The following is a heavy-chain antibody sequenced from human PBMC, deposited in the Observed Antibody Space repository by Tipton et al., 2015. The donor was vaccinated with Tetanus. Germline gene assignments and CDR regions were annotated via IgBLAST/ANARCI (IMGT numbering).Heavy chain of an antibody. Sequence: CAASGFIFSSYGIHWVRQAPGKGLEWVAVSWYDGTDKYYADSVKGRFTISRDNSKNTLYLQMNSLRAEDPAVYYCAREADCSGGSCFSGDFDNWGQGTQVTVSS. CDR3: AREADCSGGSCFSGDFDN. CDR1: GFIFSSYG. J-gene: IGHJ4*02. CDR2: SWYDGTDK. D-gene: IGHD2-15*01. V-gene: IGHV3-33*01.